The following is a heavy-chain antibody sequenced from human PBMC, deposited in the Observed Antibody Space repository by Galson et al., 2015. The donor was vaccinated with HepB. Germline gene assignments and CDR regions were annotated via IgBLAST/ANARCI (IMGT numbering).Heavy chain of an antibody. CDR3: AKVLDPGYEYSSSRPTARYFDY. CDR2: ISGSGGST. Sequence: SLRLSCAASGFTFSSYAMSWVRQAPGKGLEWVSAISGSGGSTYYADSVKGRFTISRDNSKNTLYLQMNSLRAEDAAVYYCAKVLDPGYEYSSSRPTARYFDYWGPGTLVTVPS. D-gene: IGHD6-6*01. J-gene: IGHJ4*02. CDR1: GFTFSSYA. V-gene: IGHV3-23*01.